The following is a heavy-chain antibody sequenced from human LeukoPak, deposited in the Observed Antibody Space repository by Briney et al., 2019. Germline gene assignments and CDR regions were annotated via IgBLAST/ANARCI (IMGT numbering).Heavy chain of an antibody. CDR3: ARAPMGTAAFY. V-gene: IGHV1-8*01. J-gene: IGHJ4*02. D-gene: IGHD2-2*01. CDR1: GYTFTNFD. CDR2: MNPVTGDA. Sequence: ASVKVSCKASGYTFTNFDINWVRQAPGQGLEWMGWMNPVTGDAGSTQKFQGRVTLTRDTSISTAYMELSSLTSDDTAFYYCARAPMGTAAFYWGQGTLVTVSS.